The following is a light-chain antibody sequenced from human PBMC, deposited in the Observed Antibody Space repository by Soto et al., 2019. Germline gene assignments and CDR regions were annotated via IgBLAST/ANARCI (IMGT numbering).Light chain of an antibody. CDR1: RSISRN. CDR2: GAS. J-gene: IGKJ4*01. CDR3: PPHHKWPGVT. Sequence: EMVLTQSPATLSGSPGERVTLSCRASRSISRNLSWYQQKAGQAPRLLIYGASTRATCIPDRFSGRGSGTDFTPTINGLQTEDFATYYCPPHHKWPGVTFGGETRVDTK. V-gene: IGKV3-15*01.